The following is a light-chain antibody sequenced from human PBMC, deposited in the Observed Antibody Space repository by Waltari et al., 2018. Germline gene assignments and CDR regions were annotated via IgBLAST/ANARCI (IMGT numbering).Light chain of an antibody. Sequence: QSALTQPASVSGSPGHSITISCPGTSSDVGGYNYVSWYQQHPGKAPKLMIYDVSNRPSGVSNRFSGSKSGNTASLTISGLQAEDEADYYCSSYTSSSTLNVVFGGGTKLTVL. CDR3: SSYTSSSTLNVV. CDR2: DVS. J-gene: IGLJ2*01. V-gene: IGLV2-14*03. CDR1: SSDVGGYNY.